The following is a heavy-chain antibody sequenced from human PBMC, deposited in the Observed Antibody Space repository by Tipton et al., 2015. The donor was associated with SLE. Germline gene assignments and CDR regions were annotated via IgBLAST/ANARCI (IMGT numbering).Heavy chain of an antibody. J-gene: IGHJ4*02. CDR1: GFSISSGYY. CDR2: ISYTGST. CDR3: ARSVLAYRSGGFDY. Sequence: TLSLTCTVSGFSISSGYYWGWIRQSPGKGLEWIGSISYTGSTFYSPSPKSRVTISLDTSKNHFSLRVISVTAADTAVYYCARSVLAYRSGGFDYWGQGTLVTVSS. D-gene: IGHD2-15*01. V-gene: IGHV4-38-2*02.